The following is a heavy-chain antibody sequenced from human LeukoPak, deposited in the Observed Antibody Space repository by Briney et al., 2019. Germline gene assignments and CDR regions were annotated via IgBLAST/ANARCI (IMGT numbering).Heavy chain of an antibody. V-gene: IGHV3-64*01. Sequence: GGSLRLSCAASGFTFSRYAMQWVRQAPGKGLEYVSAITSNGGSTYYANSVKGRFIISRDNSKNTLYLQLGSLRADDMAMYYCATASGSQYAEYIQQWGQGTLVTVSS. J-gene: IGHJ1*01. D-gene: IGHD1-26*01. CDR2: ITSNGGST. CDR3: ATASGSQYAEYIQQ. CDR1: GFTFSRYA.